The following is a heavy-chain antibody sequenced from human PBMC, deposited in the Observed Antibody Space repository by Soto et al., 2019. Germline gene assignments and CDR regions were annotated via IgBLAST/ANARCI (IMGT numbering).Heavy chain of an antibody. D-gene: IGHD2-2*01. J-gene: IGHJ4*02. CDR2: ISSSSSNI. V-gene: IGHV3-21*01. CDR1: GFTVSGKKY. CDR3: VRYCSTTLCNGVATRTFDY. Sequence: PGGSLRLSCEAFGFTVSGKKYVAWVRQAPGKGLEWVSSISSSSSNIYYADSVKGRFTISRDNAKNSLYLQMNSLRDEDTALYYCVRYCSTTLCNGVATRTFDYWGQGTLVTVSS.